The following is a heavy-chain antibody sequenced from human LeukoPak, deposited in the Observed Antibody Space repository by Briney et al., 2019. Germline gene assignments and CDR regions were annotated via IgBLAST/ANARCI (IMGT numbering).Heavy chain of an antibody. Sequence: SETLSLTCTVSGGSISSDYWSWIRQPPEKGLEWIGYIHYSGGTNYNPSLRSRVSIPLDTSKKQFSLKLTSVTTADTAVYYCARGEGYYGPDYWGQGTLVTVSS. CDR3: ARGEGYYGPDY. CDR1: GGSISSDY. D-gene: IGHD3-10*01. CDR2: IHYSGGT. V-gene: IGHV4-59*01. J-gene: IGHJ4*02.